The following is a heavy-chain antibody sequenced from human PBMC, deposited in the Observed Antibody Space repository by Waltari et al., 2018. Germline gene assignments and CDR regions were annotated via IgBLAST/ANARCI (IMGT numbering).Heavy chain of an antibody. CDR1: GDSMISNYF. V-gene: IGHV4-4*02. Sequence: QLQLQESGPGLVKPSGTLSLTCVVSGDSMISNYFWSWVRQSPGKGLEWIGQVKRGGGTNYSPPFPSRVIMSLDTSIKPFSLNMHSATAADTAVYYFARDRGGGLYLDSWGRGILVSVSP. CDR3: ARDRGGGLYLDS. D-gene: IGHD2-15*01. J-gene: IGHJ4*02. CDR2: VKRGGGT.